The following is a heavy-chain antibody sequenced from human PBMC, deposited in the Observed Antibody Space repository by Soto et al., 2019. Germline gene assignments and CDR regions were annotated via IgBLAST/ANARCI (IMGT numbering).Heavy chain of an antibody. J-gene: IGHJ3*02. CDR2: ISAYNGNT. V-gene: IGHV1-18*04. Sequence: ASVKVSCKASGYTFTSYGISWVRQAPGQGLEWMGWISAYNGNTNYAQKPQGRVTMTTDTSTSTAYMELRSLRSDDTAVYYCARDQPVVTGSDAFDIWGQGTMVTVSS. CDR1: GYTFTSYG. D-gene: IGHD2-15*01. CDR3: ARDQPVVTGSDAFDI.